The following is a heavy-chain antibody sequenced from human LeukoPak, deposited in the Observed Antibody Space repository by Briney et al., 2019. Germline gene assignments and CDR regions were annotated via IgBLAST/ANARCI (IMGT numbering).Heavy chain of an antibody. V-gene: IGHV3-21*01. CDR1: GFTLSTYS. CDR3: ARGRSITLLRGVAMSDGFDI. Sequence: PGGSLRLSSAASGFTLSTYSMKWVRQAPGKGLEWVSFIDTTTSDIYYGDAVKGPFTTSRDNAKNSLYLQMNGLRSEDTAVYYWARGRSITLLRGVAMSDGFDIWGQGAMVTVSS. D-gene: IGHD3-10*01. CDR2: IDTTTSDI. J-gene: IGHJ3*02.